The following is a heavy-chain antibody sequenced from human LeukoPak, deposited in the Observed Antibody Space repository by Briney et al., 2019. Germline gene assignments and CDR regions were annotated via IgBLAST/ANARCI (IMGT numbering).Heavy chain of an antibody. J-gene: IGHJ6*03. CDR3: ARDMRGLRKRPYYYYMDV. CDR2: ISSSGSTI. CDR1: GFTFSSYE. Sequence: PGGSLRLSCAASGFTFSSYEMNWVRQAPGKGLQWVSYISSSGSTIYYADSVKGRFTISRDNAKNSLYLQMNSLRAEDTAVYYCARDMRGLRKRPYYYYMDVWGKGTTVTVSS. D-gene: IGHD5-12*01. V-gene: IGHV3-48*03.